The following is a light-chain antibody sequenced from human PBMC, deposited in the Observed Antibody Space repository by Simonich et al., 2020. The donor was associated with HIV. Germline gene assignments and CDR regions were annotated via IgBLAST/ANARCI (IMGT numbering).Light chain of an antibody. Sequence: QSALTQPASVSGSPGQSITISCTGTSSDVGGYNYVSWYQQHPGKAPKLMIYAVSKRPSGVSNRFSGSKSGNTASLTISGLQAEDEADYYCSPYTSSSTYVFGTGTKVTVL. CDR2: AVS. J-gene: IGLJ1*01. V-gene: IGLV2-14*01. CDR3: SPYTSSSTYV. CDR1: SSDVGGYNY.